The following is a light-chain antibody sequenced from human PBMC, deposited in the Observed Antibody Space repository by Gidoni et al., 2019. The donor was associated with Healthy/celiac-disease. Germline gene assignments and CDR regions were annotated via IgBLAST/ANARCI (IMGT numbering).Light chain of an antibody. J-gene: IGKJ3*01. CDR3: QQYGSSRFT. CDR1: QSVSSSY. Sequence: GTLSLSPGERATLPCRASQSVSSSYLAWYQQKPGQAPRLLIYGASSRATGIPDRFSGSGSGTDFTLTISRLEPEDFAVYYCQQYGSSRFTFGPGTKVDIK. CDR2: GAS. V-gene: IGKV3-20*01.